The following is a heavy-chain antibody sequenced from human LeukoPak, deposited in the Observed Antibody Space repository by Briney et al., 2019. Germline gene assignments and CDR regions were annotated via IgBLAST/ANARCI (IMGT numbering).Heavy chain of an antibody. V-gene: IGHV4-59*01. CDR3: ARDSRVVVVPAAIWDWFDP. CDR2: IYYSGSA. D-gene: IGHD2-2*01. CDR1: GGFISSYY. Sequence: SETLSLTCTVSGGFISSYYWSWIRQPPGKGLEWIGYIYYSGSANYNPSLKSRVTISVDTSKNQFSLKLSSVTAADTAVYYCARDSRVVVVPAAIWDWFDPWGQGTLLTVSS. J-gene: IGHJ5*02.